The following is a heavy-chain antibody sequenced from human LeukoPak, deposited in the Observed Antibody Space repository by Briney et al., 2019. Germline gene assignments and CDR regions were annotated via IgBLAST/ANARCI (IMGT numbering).Heavy chain of an antibody. V-gene: IGHV3-30-3*01. CDR3: ARDDIVVVPAANYYYYGMDV. J-gene: IGHJ6*02. D-gene: IGHD2-2*01. CDR2: ISYDGSNK. Sequence: PGGSLRLSCAASGFTFSSYAMHWVRQAPGKGLEWVAVISYDGSNKYYADSVKGRFTISRDNSKNTLYLQMNSLRAEDTAVYYCARDDIVVVPAANYYYYGMDVWGQGTTVTVSS. CDR1: GFTFSSYA.